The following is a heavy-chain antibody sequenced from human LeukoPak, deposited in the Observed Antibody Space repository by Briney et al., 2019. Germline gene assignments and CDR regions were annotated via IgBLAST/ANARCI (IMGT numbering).Heavy chain of an antibody. V-gene: IGHV4-34*01. J-gene: IGHJ4*02. CDR3: ARGWWSDLVRGVPSFVWDY. CDR1: GGSFRGYY. D-gene: IGHD3-10*01. CDR2: INHSGST. Sequence: PSETLSLTCAVYGGSFRGYYWSWIRQPPGKGLEWIGEINHSGSTNYNTSLKSRVTISVDTSKHQLSLKLSSVTAADTAVYCCARGWWSDLVRGVPSFVWDYWGQGTLVTVSS.